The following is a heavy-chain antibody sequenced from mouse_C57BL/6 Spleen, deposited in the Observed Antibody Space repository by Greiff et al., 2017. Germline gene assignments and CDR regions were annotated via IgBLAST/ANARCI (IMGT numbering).Heavy chain of an antibody. CDR3: ARNYYGCSYGDFGV. Sequence: VQLQQPGAELVKPGASVKLSCKASGYTFTSYWMHWVKQRPGQGLEWIGMIHPNSGSTNYNEKFKSKATLTVDKSSSTAYMQLSSLTSEDAAVYYCARNYYGCSYGDFGVWGTGTTVTVSS. J-gene: IGHJ1*03. CDR1: GYTFTSYW. D-gene: IGHD1-1*01. V-gene: IGHV1-64*01. CDR2: IHPNSGST.